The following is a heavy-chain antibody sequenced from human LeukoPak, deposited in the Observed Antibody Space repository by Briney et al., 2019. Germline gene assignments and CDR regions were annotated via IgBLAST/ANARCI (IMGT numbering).Heavy chain of an antibody. V-gene: IGHV4-59*08. D-gene: IGHD4-11*01. Sequence: SETLSLTCTVSGGSISSYYWSWIRQPPGKGLEWIGYIYYSGSTNYNPSLKSRVTISVDTSKNQFSLKLSSVTAADTAVYYCARHTTVTYYNWFDPWGQGTLVTVSS. CDR1: GGSISSYY. CDR2: IYYSGST. CDR3: ARHTTVTYYNWFDP. J-gene: IGHJ5*02.